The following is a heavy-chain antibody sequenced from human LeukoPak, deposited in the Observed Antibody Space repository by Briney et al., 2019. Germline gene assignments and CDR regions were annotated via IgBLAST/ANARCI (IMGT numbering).Heavy chain of an antibody. CDR1: GFTFRSYG. D-gene: IGHD3-22*01. CDR3: AKEEVISGNHGVYFDY. V-gene: IGHV3-30*02. Sequence: GGSLRLSCAASGFTFRSYGIHWVRQAPGKGLEWVAFIRYDGNSNYYADSVKGRFTISRDNSRSTLYLQMNSLRAEDTAVYYCAKEEVISGNHGVYFDYWGQGTLVTVSS. CDR2: IRYDGNSN. J-gene: IGHJ4*02.